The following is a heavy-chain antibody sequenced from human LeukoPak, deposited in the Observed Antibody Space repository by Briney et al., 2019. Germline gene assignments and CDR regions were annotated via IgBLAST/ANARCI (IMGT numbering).Heavy chain of an antibody. J-gene: IGHJ3*02. CDR1: GFTFSSYI. V-gene: IGHV3-23*01. CDR3: AKDRGSGSYYLDAFDI. Sequence: GGSLRLSCEASGFTFSSYIMTWVRQAPGKGLEWVSTIKRNAEATFYADSVKDRFTISRDDTKNTLDLQMNSLRAEDTAVYYCAKDRGSGSYYLDAFDIWGQGTMVTVSS. D-gene: IGHD3-10*01. CDR2: IKRNAEAT.